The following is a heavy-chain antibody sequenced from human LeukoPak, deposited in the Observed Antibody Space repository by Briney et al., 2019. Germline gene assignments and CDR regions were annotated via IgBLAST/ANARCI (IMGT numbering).Heavy chain of an antibody. V-gene: IGHV3-64D*09. CDR1: GFTFSAYA. J-gene: IGHJ4*02. CDR3: VKITSVTGGDC. CDR2: ISSNGGSS. D-gene: IGHD1-1*01. Sequence: GGSLRLSCSASGFTFSAYAMYWVRQAPGKGLEYVSGISSNGGSSFYADSVKGRFTISRDDSKNTLYLQMSSLRAEDTAVYYCVKITSVTGGDCWGQGTRLTVSS.